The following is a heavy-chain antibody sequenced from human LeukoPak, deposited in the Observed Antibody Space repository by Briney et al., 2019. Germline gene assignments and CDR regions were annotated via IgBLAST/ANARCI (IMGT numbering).Heavy chain of an antibody. V-gene: IGHV1-18*01. J-gene: IGHJ4*02. Sequence: ASVKVSCKASGGTFSSYAINWVRQAPGQGLEWMGWISAYNGNTNYAQKFQGRVTMTTDTSTSTAYMELRSLRSDDTALYCCAKDLGRYWGQGTLVTVSS. CDR3: AKDLGRY. D-gene: IGHD1-14*01. CDR1: GGTFSSYA. CDR2: ISAYNGNT.